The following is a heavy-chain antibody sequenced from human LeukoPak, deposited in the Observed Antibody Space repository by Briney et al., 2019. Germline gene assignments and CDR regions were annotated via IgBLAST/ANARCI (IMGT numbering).Heavy chain of an antibody. CDR3: AKDLSGSGSYYPLDY. CDR2: VDGRGSST. D-gene: IGHD3-10*01. V-gene: IGHV3-23*01. J-gene: IGHJ4*02. Sequence: GGSLRLSCAASGFTFSSYTMNWVRQAPGKGLEWVSAVDGRGSSTYYADSVKGRFTISRDNSNNTLYLQMNSLRAEDTAEYYCAKDLSGSGSYYPLDYWGQGTLVTVSS. CDR1: GFTFSSYT.